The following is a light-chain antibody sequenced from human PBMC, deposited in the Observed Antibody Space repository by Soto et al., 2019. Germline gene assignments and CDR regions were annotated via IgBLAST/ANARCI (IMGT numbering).Light chain of an antibody. J-gene: IGKJ1*01. CDR3: QQYGRT. V-gene: IGKV3-20*01. CDR2: GAS. Sequence: EVVLTQSPGTLSLSPGERATLSCRTSQSVNSAYLAWYQQKPGQAPRLLIYGASSRATGIPVRFSGSGSGTDFTLTISRLEPEDFAVDYCQQYGRTFGQGTKVDIK. CDR1: QSVNSAY.